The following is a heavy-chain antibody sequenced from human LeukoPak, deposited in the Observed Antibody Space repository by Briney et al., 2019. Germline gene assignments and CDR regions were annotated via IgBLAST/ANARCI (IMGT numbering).Heavy chain of an antibody. CDR1: GYTFTSYG. CDR3: ARSGTLRYFDWLLNFDY. J-gene: IGHJ4*02. Sequence: ASVKVSCKASGYTFTSYGISWVRQAPGQGLEWMGWISAYNGNTKYAQRLQGRVTMTTDTSTSTAYMELRGLRSDDTAVYYCARSGTLRYFDWLLNFDYWGQGTLVTVSS. V-gene: IGHV1-18*01. CDR2: ISAYNGNT. D-gene: IGHD3-9*01.